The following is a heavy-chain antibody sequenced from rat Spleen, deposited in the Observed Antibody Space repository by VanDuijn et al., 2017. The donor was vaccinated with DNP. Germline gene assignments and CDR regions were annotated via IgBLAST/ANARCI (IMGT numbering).Heavy chain of an antibody. CDR1: GFTFSDYN. CDR2: ISYDGSRT. V-gene: IGHV5-7*01. Sequence: EVQLVESGGGLEQPGRALNLSCAASGFTFSDYNMAWVRQAPKKGLEWVATISYDGSRTYYRDSVKGRFTISRDNAKSTLYLQMDSLRSEDTATYYCATSSYFGYDYGFAYWGQGTLVTVSS. J-gene: IGHJ3*01. CDR3: ATSSYFGYDYGFAY. D-gene: IGHD1-7*01.